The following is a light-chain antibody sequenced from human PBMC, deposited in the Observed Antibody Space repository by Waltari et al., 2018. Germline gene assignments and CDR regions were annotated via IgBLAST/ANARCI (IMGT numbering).Light chain of an antibody. V-gene: IGKV3-15*01. J-gene: IGKJ4*01. CDR2: GAS. Sequence: EIVMTQSPLTLSVSPGERATLSCRASQSVDTNLAWYQQKPGQAPRLLIYGASTRATGIPARFSGSGSGTEFTLTISSLQSADFAVYYCQQYNNWPLTFGGGAKMEIK. CDR3: QQYNNWPLT. CDR1: QSVDTN.